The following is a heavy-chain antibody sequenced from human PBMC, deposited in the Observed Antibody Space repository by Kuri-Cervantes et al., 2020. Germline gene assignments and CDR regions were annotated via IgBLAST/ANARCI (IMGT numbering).Heavy chain of an antibody. J-gene: IGHJ4*02. CDR1: GFTFSNFW. CDR3: ARDGYSYGYAY. V-gene: IGHV3-7*01. CDR2: IEHDGSQK. Sequence: GESLKISCEASGFTFSNFWMNWVRQAPGKGLEWVANIEHDGSQKNYADSVKGRFTISRDNAQNLVFLQMKSLRGEDTAVYFCARDGYSYGYAYWGQGTLVTVSS. D-gene: IGHD5-18*01.